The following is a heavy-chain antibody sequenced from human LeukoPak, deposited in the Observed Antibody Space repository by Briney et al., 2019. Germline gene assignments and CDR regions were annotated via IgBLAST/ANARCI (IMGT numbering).Heavy chain of an antibody. Sequence: PGGSLRLSCAASGFTFSSYEMNWVRQAPGKGLEWVSYISSSGSTIYYADSVKGRFTISRDNAKNSLYLQMNSLRAEDTAVYYCAREGIAVAGTGVDYWGQGTLVTVSS. CDR3: AREGIAVAGTGVDY. CDR1: GFTFSSYE. J-gene: IGHJ4*02. CDR2: ISSSGSTI. V-gene: IGHV3-48*03. D-gene: IGHD6-19*01.